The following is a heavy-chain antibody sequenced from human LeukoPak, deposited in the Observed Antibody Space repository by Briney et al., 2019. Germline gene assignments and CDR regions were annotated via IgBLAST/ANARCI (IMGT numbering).Heavy chain of an antibody. V-gene: IGHV3-11*01. CDR2: ISSSGRTV. D-gene: IGHD6-19*01. J-gene: IGHJ4*02. CDR3: ARGSGWYWYFDY. CDR1: GFTFSDSY. Sequence: GGSLRLSCAASGFTFSDSYMSWIRQAPGKGLEWISYISSSGRTVYYADSVKGRFTISRDNAKNSLYLQMNSLRAEDTALYYCARGSGWYWYFDYWGQGTLVTVSS.